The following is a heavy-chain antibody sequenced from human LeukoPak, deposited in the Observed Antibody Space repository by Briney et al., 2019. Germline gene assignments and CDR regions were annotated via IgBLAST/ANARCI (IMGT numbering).Heavy chain of an antibody. V-gene: IGHV1-8*01. J-gene: IGHJ4*02. Sequence: ASVKVSCKASGYTFTSYDINWVRQATGQGLEWMGWMNPNSGNTGYAQKFQGRITMTRNTSISTAYMELSSLRSEDTAVYYCARGLFYQQPTQFDYWAREPWSPSPQ. CDR1: GYTFTSYD. D-gene: IGHD6-13*01. CDR2: MNPNSGNT. CDR3: ARGLFYQQPTQFDY.